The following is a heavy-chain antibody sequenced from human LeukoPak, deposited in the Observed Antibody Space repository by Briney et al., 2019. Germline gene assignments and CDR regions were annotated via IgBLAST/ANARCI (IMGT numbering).Heavy chain of an antibody. Sequence: PSETLSLTCTVSGGSISSGGYYWSWIRQPPGKGLEWIGYIYHSGSTYHNPSLKSRVTISVDKSKNQFSLKLRSVTAADTAVYYCARGGGLVGPSYYYYGMDVWGQGTTVTVSS. D-gene: IGHD6-19*01. CDR1: GGSISSGGYY. CDR2: IYHSGST. V-gene: IGHV4-30-2*01. CDR3: ARGGGLVGPSYYYYGMDV. J-gene: IGHJ6*02.